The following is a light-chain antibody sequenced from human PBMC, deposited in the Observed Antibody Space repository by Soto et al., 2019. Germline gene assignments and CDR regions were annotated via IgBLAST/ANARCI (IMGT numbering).Light chain of an antibody. J-gene: IGKJ1*01. CDR1: QSISSD. CDR3: QHYGYPQWT. CDR2: SAS. Sequence: EVVMTQSPATLSVSPGERATLSCRASQSISSDLAWYQQKPGQGPRLLIYSASTRATGIPARISGSGSETEFTLTISSLQSEDFAVYICQHYGYPQWTFGPGTKVEIK. V-gene: IGKV3-15*01.